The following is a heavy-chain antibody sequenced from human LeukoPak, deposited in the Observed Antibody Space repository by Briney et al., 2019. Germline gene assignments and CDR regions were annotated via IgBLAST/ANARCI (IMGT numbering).Heavy chain of an antibody. CDR1: GFTLSTYC. CDR2: IWYEGSNK. V-gene: IGHV3-33*01. CDR3: ARAIESCNPEHWFDS. J-gene: IGHJ5*01. Sequence: GRSQSFLRVASGFTLSTYCVHWVSQAPGKGLEWVAVIWYEGSNKYYADSVKGRFTISRDNSKNTRYLQMKSLRAEDTALYYCARAIESCNPEHWFDSWGQGTLVTVSS. D-gene: IGHD3-16*02.